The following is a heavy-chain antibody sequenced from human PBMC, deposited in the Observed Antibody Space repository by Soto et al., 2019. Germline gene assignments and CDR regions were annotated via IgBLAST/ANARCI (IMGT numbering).Heavy chain of an antibody. CDR1: GGSFSGYY. CDR3: ARDAYCITTSGNHGMDV. V-gene: IGHV4-34*01. CDR2: ISHSGST. D-gene: IGHD2-2*01. Sequence: SETLSLTCGVYGGSFSGYYWTWIRQPPGKGLEWIGEISHSGSTNYNPSLRSRVTISLDTSKNQFSLKLSSVTAADTAVYYCARDAYCITTSGNHGMDVWCQGTTVTVS. J-gene: IGHJ6*02.